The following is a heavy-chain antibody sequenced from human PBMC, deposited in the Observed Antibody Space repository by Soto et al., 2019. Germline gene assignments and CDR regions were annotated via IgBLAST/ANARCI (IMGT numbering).Heavy chain of an antibody. CDR1: GDSFTNYA. J-gene: IGHJ5*02. Sequence: QVLLVQSGAEMKQPGSSVSVSCRASGDSFTNYAFTWVRQAPGQGPEWLGGIILALGTPHYSQRFQGRFTMTAAKSASAVSMELGSERRDDTAVDYCSRYCASRRCREGYYIDLWGQGTLLTVSS. V-gene: IGHV1-69*06. CDR2: IILALGTP. CDR3: SRYCASRRCREGYYIDL. D-gene: IGHD2-8*01.